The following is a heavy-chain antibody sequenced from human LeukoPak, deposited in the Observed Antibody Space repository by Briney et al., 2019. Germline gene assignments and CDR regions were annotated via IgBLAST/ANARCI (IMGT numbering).Heavy chain of an antibody. Sequence: GASVKVSFKASGYPFTSYYMHWVRPAPGQGVEWMGIINPSGGSTSYAQKFQGRVTMTRDTSTSTVYMELSSLRSEDTAVYYCARDAEGIAVAGKQGDFDYWGQGTLVTVSS. CDR2: INPSGGST. CDR1: GYPFTSYY. D-gene: IGHD6-19*01. CDR3: ARDAEGIAVAGKQGDFDY. J-gene: IGHJ4*02. V-gene: IGHV1-46*01.